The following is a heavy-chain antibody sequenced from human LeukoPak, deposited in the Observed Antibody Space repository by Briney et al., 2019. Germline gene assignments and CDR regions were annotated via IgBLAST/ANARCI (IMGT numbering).Heavy chain of an antibody. CDR1: GHTFTSYG. V-gene: IGHV1-18*01. D-gene: IGHD6-19*01. CDR2: ISAYNGNT. J-gene: IGHJ5*02. CDR3: ARDLGSGPSNWFDP. Sequence: ASVKVSCKASGHTFTSYGISWVRQAPGQGLEWMGWISAYNGNTNYAQKLQGRVTMTTDTSTSTAYMELRSLRSDDTAVYYCARDLGSGPSNWFDPWGQGTLVTVSS.